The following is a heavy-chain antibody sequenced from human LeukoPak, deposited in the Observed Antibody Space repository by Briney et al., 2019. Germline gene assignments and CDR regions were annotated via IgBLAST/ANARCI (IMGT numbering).Heavy chain of an antibody. CDR2: IHYSGST. CDR1: GCSITSKTYY. J-gene: IGHJ4*02. Sequence: PSETLSLTCTVSGCSITSKTYYWGWIRQPPGKGLEWIGSIHYSGSTYYSPSLKSRVTISVDTSKNQFSLKLSSVTAADTAVYYCARHGGYVQYYFDYWGQGTLVTVSS. V-gene: IGHV4-39*01. D-gene: IGHD5-12*01. CDR3: ARHGGYVQYYFDY.